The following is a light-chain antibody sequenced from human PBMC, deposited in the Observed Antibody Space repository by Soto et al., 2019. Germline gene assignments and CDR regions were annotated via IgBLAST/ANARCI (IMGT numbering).Light chain of an antibody. CDR1: QDINSY. V-gene: IGKV1D-16*01. CDR2: AAS. J-gene: IGKJ4*01. CDR3: QHYNIYPLT. Sequence: DVQMTQSPSSLSASVGDRVTITCRASQDINSYLAWYQQKPGNAPKSLIYAASSLQTGVPSRFSGSESGTDFTLTISNLQPEDSATYHGQHYNIYPLTFGGGTKVEIK.